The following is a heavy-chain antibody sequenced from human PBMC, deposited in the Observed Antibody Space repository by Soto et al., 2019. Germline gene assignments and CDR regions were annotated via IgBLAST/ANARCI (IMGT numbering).Heavy chain of an antibody. Sequence: EVQLVESGGGLVQPGGSLRLSCGASGFTFRTYWLSWVRQVPGKGLEWVANINQDGSEKNYVDSVKGRFTISRDNAKNSLQLRMSSLRAEDTALYCCARDGSTSWYSYDYHGMDLWGQGTTVTVSS. J-gene: IGHJ6*02. CDR2: INQDGSEK. D-gene: IGHD5-18*01. CDR3: ARDGSTSWYSYDYHGMDL. CDR1: GFTFRTYW. V-gene: IGHV3-7*05.